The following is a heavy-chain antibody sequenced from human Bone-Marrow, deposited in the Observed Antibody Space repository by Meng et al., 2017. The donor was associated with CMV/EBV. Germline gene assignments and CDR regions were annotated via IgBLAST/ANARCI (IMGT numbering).Heavy chain of an antibody. Sequence: GESLKISCAASGFTFSSYAMHWVRQAPGKGLEWVAVISYDGSNKYYADSVKGRFTISRDNSKNTLYLQMNSLRAEDTAVYYCARTPSSLIVYPSYWGQGNLVNVAS. CDR1: GFTFSSYA. V-gene: IGHV3-30*04. J-gene: IGHJ4*02. D-gene: IGHD3-22*01. CDR3: ARTPSSLIVYPSY. CDR2: ISYDGSNK.